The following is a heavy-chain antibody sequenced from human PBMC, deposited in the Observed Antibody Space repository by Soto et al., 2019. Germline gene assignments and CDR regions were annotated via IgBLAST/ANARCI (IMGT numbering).Heavy chain of an antibody. CDR3: AKGSIEYSASVDN. V-gene: IGHV3-23*01. D-gene: IGHD5-12*01. J-gene: IGHJ4*02. CDR1: GFSFSSYA. CDR2: ISARGGSS. Sequence: DVQLLESGGGLVQPGGSLRLSCAASGFSFSSYAMVWVRQAPGKGLEWVAVISARGGSSYFADSVKGRFTLSRDNSKNLLSLEMISPRAEDTVINFFAKGSIEYSASVDNWGQGTLVVVSS.